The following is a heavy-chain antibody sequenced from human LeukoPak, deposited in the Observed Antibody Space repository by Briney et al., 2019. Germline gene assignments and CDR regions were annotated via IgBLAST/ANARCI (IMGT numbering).Heavy chain of an antibody. CDR3: ARDRRAGTGEALDY. Sequence: SETLSLTCTVSGGSISSYYWSWIRQPAGKGLEWIGRIYTRGSTNYNPSLKSRVTMSVDTSKNQFSLKLSSVTAADTAVYYCARDRRAGTGEALDYWGQGTLVTVSS. CDR2: IYTRGST. D-gene: IGHD6-13*01. V-gene: IGHV4-4*07. J-gene: IGHJ4*02. CDR1: GGSISSYY.